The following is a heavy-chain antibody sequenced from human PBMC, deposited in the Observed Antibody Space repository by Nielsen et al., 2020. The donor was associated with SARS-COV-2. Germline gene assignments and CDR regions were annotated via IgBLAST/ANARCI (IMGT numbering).Heavy chain of an antibody. CDR3: ARDPGVAVGEDGFDT. CDR2: ISNSGSVI. CDR1: GFTFRNHE. D-gene: IGHD6-19*01. J-gene: IGHJ3*02. V-gene: IGHV3-48*03. Sequence: GESLKISCAAPGFTFRNHEMNWVRQIPGKGLEWVSYISNSGSVISYADSLKSRFTISRDNAQNSLYLQMNSLRVEDTGIYYCARDPGVAVGEDGFDTWGQGTMVTVSS.